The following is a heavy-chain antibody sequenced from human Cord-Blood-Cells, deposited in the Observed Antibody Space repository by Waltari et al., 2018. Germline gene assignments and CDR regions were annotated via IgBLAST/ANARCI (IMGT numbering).Heavy chain of an antibody. CDR1: GYTFTGYY. CDR3: ARDVASSSTSCPSDY. V-gene: IGHV1-2*02. CDR2: SNPNRGGT. Sequence: QVQLVQSGAEVKKPGASVKVSCKASGYTFTGYYMHWVRQAPGQGLEWMGWSNPNRGGTNDAQKFQGRVTMTRDTSISTAYMELSRLRSDDTAVYYCARDVASSSTSCPSDYWGQGTLVTVSS. D-gene: IGHD2-2*01. J-gene: IGHJ4*02.